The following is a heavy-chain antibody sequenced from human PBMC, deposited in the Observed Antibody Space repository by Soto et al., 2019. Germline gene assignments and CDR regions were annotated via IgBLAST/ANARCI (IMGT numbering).Heavy chain of an antibody. Sequence: EVQLVESGGGLVQPGGSLRLSCVASGFPFSGYWMHWVRQVPGKGLVWVSRVNTDGSRTNYADSVKGRFTISRDNAKNTLDLQMNSLRGGGTAIYYCARTESSGWYSFAGMDVWGQGTTVTVSS. D-gene: IGHD6-19*01. CDR2: VNTDGSRT. CDR3: ARTESSGWYSFAGMDV. J-gene: IGHJ6*02. CDR1: GFPFSGYW. V-gene: IGHV3-74*01.